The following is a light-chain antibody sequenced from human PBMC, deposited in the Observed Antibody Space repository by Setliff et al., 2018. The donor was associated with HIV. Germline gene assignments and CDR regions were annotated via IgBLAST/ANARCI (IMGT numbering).Light chain of an antibody. CDR2: DVS. Sequence: QSVLTQPASVPGSPGQSITISCTGISSDVGNYNYVSWYQEHPGKAPKLMIYDVSKRPSGVSNRFSGSKSGNTASLTISGLQAEDEADYHCSSYTGRSTFVFGTGTKGTVL. J-gene: IGLJ1*01. CDR1: SSDVGNYNY. CDR3: SSYTGRSTFV. V-gene: IGLV2-14*01.